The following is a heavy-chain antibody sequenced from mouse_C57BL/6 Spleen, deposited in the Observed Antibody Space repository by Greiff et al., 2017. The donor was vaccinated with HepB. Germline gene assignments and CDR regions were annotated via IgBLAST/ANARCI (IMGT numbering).Heavy chain of an antibody. V-gene: IGHV14-4*01. Sequence: VQLQQSGAELVRPGASVKLSCTASGFNIKDDYMHWVKQRPEQGLEWIGWIDPENGDTEYASKFQGKATITADTSSNTAYLQRRSLTSEDTAVYYCTYYGSRYYWYFDVWGTGTTVTVSS. CDR2: IDPENGDT. CDR1: GFNIKDDY. J-gene: IGHJ1*03. CDR3: TYYGSRYYWYFDV. D-gene: IGHD1-1*01.